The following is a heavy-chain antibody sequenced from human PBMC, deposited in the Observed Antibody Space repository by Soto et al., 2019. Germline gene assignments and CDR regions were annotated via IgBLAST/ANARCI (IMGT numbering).Heavy chain of an antibody. J-gene: IGHJ6*02. CDR2: INHSGST. Sequence: SETLSFTCAVYGGSFSGYYWSWIRQPPGKGLEWIGEINHSGSTNYNPSLKSRVTISVDTSKNQFSLKLSSVTAADTAVYYCARSLYYYGSGSYPNYYGMDVWGQGTTVTVSS. CDR1: GGSFSGYY. D-gene: IGHD3-10*01. V-gene: IGHV4-34*01. CDR3: ARSLYYYGSGSYPNYYGMDV.